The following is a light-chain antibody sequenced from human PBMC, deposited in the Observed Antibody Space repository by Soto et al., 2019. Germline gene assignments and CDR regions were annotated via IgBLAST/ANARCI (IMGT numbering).Light chain of an antibody. J-gene: IGLJ1*01. Sequence: QLVLTQSPSASASLGASVKLTCTLSSGRSKYAIAWHQQQPEKGPRYLMKVNSDGSHSKGDGIPDRFSGSSSGTERYLTISSLQSEDEADYYCQTWGTGFQVFGTGTKLTV. CDR3: QTWGTGFQV. CDR1: SGRSKYA. V-gene: IGLV4-69*02. CDR2: VNSDGSH.